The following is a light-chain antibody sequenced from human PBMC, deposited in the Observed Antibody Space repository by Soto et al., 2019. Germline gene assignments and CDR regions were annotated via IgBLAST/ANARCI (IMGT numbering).Light chain of an antibody. CDR3: QQYGSSLLT. Sequence: EIVLTQSPGTLSFSPGERATLSFRASQSVSSSYLAWYQQKPGQAPRLLIYGASSRATGIPDRFSGSGSGTDFTLTISRLEPEDFAVYYCQQYGSSLLTFGGGTKVDIK. CDR1: QSVSSSY. CDR2: GAS. J-gene: IGKJ4*01. V-gene: IGKV3-20*01.